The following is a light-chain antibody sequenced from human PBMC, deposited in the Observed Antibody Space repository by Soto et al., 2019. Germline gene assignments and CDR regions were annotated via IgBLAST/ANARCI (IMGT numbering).Light chain of an antibody. CDR3: QQHNDYAT. CDR2: EAS. Sequence: QSPPTLSASVGDTVTLTCRASQNIGGWLAWYQQRPGRAPKLLIYEASTLASGVPSRFTGSGSGTHFTLTIDGLQPDDAATYYCQQHNDYATFGQGTKVDIK. CDR1: QNIGGW. V-gene: IGKV1-5*01. J-gene: IGKJ2*01.